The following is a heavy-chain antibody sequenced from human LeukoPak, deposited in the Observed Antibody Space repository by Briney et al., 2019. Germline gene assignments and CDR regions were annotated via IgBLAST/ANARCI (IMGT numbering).Heavy chain of an antibody. Sequence: GASVKVSCEASGYTFTGYYMHWVRQAPGQGLEWMGWINPNSGGTNCAQKFQGRVTMTRDTSISTAYMELSSLRSEDTAVYYCARGASGWFGESNPFDYWGQGTLVTVSS. CDR2: INPNSGGT. J-gene: IGHJ4*02. D-gene: IGHD3-10*01. CDR1: GYTFTGYY. CDR3: ARGASGWFGESNPFDY. V-gene: IGHV1-2*02.